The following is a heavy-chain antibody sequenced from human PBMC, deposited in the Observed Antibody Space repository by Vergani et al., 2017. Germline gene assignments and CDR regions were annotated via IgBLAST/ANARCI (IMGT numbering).Heavy chain of an antibody. D-gene: IGHD1-7*01. CDR1: GFSLNTRGVS. CDR3: VYRKTECGTTGCFYPFDYYYYMDV. V-gene: IGHV2-5*04. J-gene: IGHJ6*03. CDR2: IYWNDDQ. Sequence: QITLKESGPTLVKPTQTLTLTCTFSGFSLNTRGVSVAWIRQPPGKALDLLALIYWNDDQHYSPSLNNRVTITKDTSKNQVVLTMTNMDYVDTGTYYCVYRKTECGTTGCFYPFDYYYYMDVWGKGTTVTVSS.